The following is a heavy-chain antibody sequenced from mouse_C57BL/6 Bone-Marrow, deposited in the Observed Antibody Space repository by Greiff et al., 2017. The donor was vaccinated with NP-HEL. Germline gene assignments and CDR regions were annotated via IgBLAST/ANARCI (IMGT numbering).Heavy chain of an antibody. CDR3: ARPRFAY. Sequence: VQLQQSGPELVKPGASVKISCKASGYAFSSSWMNWVKQRPGKGLEWIGRLYPGDGDTNYNGKFKGKATLTADKSSSTAYMQLSSLTSEDSAVYFCARPRFAYWGQGTLVTVSA. CDR2: LYPGDGDT. J-gene: IGHJ3*01. V-gene: IGHV1-82*01. CDR1: GYAFSSSW.